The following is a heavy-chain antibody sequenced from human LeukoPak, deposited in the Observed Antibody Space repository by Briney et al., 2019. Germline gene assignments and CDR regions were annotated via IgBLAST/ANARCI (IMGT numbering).Heavy chain of an antibody. CDR1: GVSIYSSTYY. CDR2: IYYNEDT. V-gene: IGHV4-39*01. J-gene: IGHJ3*01. Sequence: PSETLSHTCTVSGVSIYSSTYYWAWIRQPPGKGLEFIGSIYYNEDTFQNPSLKSRLTISVDTSANQFSLRLSSVTAADTAVYYCARQLAAGNDGFDVWGQGTMVTVFS. CDR3: ARQLAAGNDGFDV. D-gene: IGHD2-15*01.